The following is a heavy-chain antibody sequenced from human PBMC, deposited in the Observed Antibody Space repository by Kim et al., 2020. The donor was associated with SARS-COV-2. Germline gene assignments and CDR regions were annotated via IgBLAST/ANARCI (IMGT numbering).Heavy chain of an antibody. J-gene: IGHJ4*02. CDR3: ARLPGSENDDILFDY. CDR1: GYTFTGYY. D-gene: IGHD1-1*01. Sequence: ASVKVSCKASGYTFTGYYMHWVRQAPGQGLEWMGRINPNSGGTNYAQKFQGRVTMTRDTSISTAYMELSRLRSDDTAVYYCARLPGSENDDILFDYWGQGTLVTVSS. CDR2: INPNSGGT. V-gene: IGHV1-2*06.